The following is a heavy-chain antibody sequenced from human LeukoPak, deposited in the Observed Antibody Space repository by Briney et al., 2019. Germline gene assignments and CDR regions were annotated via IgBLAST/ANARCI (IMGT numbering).Heavy chain of an antibody. CDR1: GGSFSGYY. J-gene: IGHJ6*02. CDR3: ARGYCTNGVCYPTYYYYGMDV. D-gene: IGHD2-8*01. Sequence: SETLSLTCAVYGGSFSGYYWSWIRQPPGKGLEWIGEINHSGSTNYNPSLKSRVTISVDTSKNQLSLKLSSVTAADTAVYYCARGYCTNGVCYPTYYYYGMDVWGQGTTVTVSS. CDR2: INHSGST. V-gene: IGHV4-34*01.